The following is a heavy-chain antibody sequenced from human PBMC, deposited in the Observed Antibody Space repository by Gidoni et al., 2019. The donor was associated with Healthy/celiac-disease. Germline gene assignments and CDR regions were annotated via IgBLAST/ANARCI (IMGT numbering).Heavy chain of an antibody. V-gene: IGHV3-11*05. CDR1: GFPSTAYY. CDR3: ARRVSDIVVVPAAIPVRWFDP. CDR2: ISSSSSYT. Sequence: QVQLVESGGGLLKPGGSLRLSCAASGFPSTAYYISWIRQAPGKGLEWVSYISSSSSYTNYADSVKGRFTISRDNDKNSLYLQMNSLRAEDTAVYYCARRVSDIVVVPAAIPVRWFDPWGQGTLVTVSS. D-gene: IGHD2-2*02. J-gene: IGHJ5*02.